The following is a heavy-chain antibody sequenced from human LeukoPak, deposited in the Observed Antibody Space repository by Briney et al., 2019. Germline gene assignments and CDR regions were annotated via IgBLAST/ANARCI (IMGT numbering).Heavy chain of an antibody. Sequence: GGSLRLSCAASGFTFSSYSMNWVRQAPGKGLEWVSSVSSSSSYIYYADSVKGRFTISRDNAKNSLYLQMNSLRAEDTAVYYCARDNRHRGFDYWGQGTLVTVSS. CDR1: GFTFSSYS. D-gene: IGHD1-14*01. J-gene: IGHJ4*02. CDR3: ARDNRHRGFDY. CDR2: VSSSSSYI. V-gene: IGHV3-21*01.